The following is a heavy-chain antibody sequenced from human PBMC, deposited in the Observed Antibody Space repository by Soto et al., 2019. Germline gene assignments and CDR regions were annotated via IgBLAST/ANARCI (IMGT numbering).Heavy chain of an antibody. CDR3: AHGSGWLFDY. CDR2: IYWDDDN. Sequence: QITLKESGPTLVKPTQTLTLTCTFSGFSLSTSEVGVGWIRQPPGKALEWLALIYWDDDNRYSPSLRSRLTLTKDTSKNQVVLTMTNVDPVDTATYYCAHGSGWLFDYWGQGTLVTVSS. D-gene: IGHD6-19*01. CDR1: GFSLSTSEVG. V-gene: IGHV2-5*02. J-gene: IGHJ4*02.